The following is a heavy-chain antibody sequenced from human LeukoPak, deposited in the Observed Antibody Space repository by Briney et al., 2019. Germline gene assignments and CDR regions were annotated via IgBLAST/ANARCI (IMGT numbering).Heavy chain of an antibody. CDR2: ISCDGSNK. Sequence: GGSLRLSCAASGFTFSSYGMPWVRQAPGKGLEWVAVISCDGSNKYYADSVKGRFTISRDNSKNTLYLQMNSLRAEDTAVYYCAKDRAYSSGWYYYYYGMDVWGQGTTVTVSS. CDR3: AKDRAYSSGWYYYYYGMDV. V-gene: IGHV3-30*18. D-gene: IGHD6-19*01. CDR1: GFTFSSYG. J-gene: IGHJ6*02.